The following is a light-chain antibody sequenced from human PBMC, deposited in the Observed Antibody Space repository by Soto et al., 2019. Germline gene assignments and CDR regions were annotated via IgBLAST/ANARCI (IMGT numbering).Light chain of an antibody. V-gene: IGKV3-20*01. CDR3: QQDANSPST. CDR2: GAS. CDR1: QTVSNSY. Sequence: EIVLTQSPGTLSLSPGERATLSCGASQTVSNSYLAWYQQQPGQARRLLIYGASSRATGIPDRFSGSGSGADFTPTIRRLEPEYFAVYYWQQDANSPSTFGPGTKVDIK. J-gene: IGKJ3*01.